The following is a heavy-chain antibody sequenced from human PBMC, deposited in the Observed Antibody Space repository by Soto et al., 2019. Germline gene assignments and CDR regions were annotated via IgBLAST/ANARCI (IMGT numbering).Heavy chain of an antibody. CDR3: ARSNWNFPFDY. V-gene: IGHV4-59*01. CDR1: GGSISSFY. Sequence: QVQLEESGPRLVKPSETLSLTCTVSGGSISSFYWNWIRQSPGKGLEWIGYIYYTGTTNYNPSLKSRVTMSLDTSKDQFSLNLTSVTAADTAVYYCARSNWNFPFDYWVQGTLVTVSS. CDR2: IYYTGTT. D-gene: IGHD1-7*01. J-gene: IGHJ4*02.